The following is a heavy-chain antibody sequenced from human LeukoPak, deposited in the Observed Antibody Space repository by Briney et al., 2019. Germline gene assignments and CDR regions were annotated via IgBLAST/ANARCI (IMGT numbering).Heavy chain of an antibody. Sequence: PSETLSLTCAVYGEPLNSYYWTWIRQSPGKGLEWIGDIFDGKTINYNPSLKSRVTISAATSSQRFSLNLKSVTAADTAVYFCASGAWATRLNSWAQGALVIVSS. D-gene: IGHD5-24*01. J-gene: IGHJ4*02. CDR1: GEPLNSYY. V-gene: IGHV4-34*12. CDR2: IFDGKTI. CDR3: ASGAWATRLNS.